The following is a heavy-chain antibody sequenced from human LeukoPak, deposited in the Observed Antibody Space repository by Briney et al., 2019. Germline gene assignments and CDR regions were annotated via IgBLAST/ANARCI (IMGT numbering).Heavy chain of an antibody. J-gene: IGHJ4*02. D-gene: IGHD6-6*01. V-gene: IGHV4-30-4*01. CDR1: GGSISSGDYY. CDR2: IYYSGST. Sequence: PSQTLSLTCSVSGGSISSGDYYWSWIRQPPGKGLEWIGYIYYSGSTYYNPSLKSRVTFSVDTSKNQFSLKLSSVTAADTAVYYCASTSGQLLVHYFDYWGQGTLVTVSS. CDR3: ASTSGQLLVHYFDY.